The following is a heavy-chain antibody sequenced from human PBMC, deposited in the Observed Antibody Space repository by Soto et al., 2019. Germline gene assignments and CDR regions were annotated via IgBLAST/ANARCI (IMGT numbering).Heavy chain of an antibody. J-gene: IGHJ3*02. Sequence: EVQLVESGGGLVQPGGSLKLSCAASGFTFSGPAIHWVRQASGKGLEWVGRIKSEANSFATAYAASVKGRFTLSRDDSKNTAYLQMNSLKTEDTAVYYCTRVTPTYVGLDIWGQGTMVTVSS. V-gene: IGHV3-73*01. CDR3: TRVTPTYVGLDI. CDR1: GFTFSGPA. CDR2: IKSEANSFAT. D-gene: IGHD3-10*02.